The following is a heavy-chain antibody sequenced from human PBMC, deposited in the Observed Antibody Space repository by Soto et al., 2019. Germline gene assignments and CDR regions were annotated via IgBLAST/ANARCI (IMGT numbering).Heavy chain of an antibody. CDR2: IIPIFGTA. Sequence: KRYWKGSGEGLSGYAGSWVRHANGQGLEWMGGIIPIFGTANYAQKFQGRVTITADESTSTAYMELSSLRSEDTAVYYCARTYAMGSYYYYGIDVWGQGPTVTLSS. CDR3: ARTYAMGSYYYYGIDV. J-gene: IGHJ6*02. V-gene: IGHV1-69*01. D-gene: IGHD2-8*01. CDR1: GEGLSGYA.